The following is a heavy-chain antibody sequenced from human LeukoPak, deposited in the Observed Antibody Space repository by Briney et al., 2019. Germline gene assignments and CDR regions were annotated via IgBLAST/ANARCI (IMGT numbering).Heavy chain of an antibody. V-gene: IGHV4-34*01. J-gene: IGHJ4*02. Sequence: SETLSLTCAVYGGSFSGYYWSWIRQPPGKGLEWIGEINQSGSPDYNPSLKSRVTISVDTSKNQFSLKLSSVTAADTAVYYCASSGYSYGYIDYWGQGTLVTVSS. D-gene: IGHD5-18*01. CDR1: GGSFSGYY. CDR3: ASSGYSYGYIDY. CDR2: INQSGSP.